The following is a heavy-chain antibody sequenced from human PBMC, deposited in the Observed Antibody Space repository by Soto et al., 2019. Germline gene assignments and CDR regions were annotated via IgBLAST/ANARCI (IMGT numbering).Heavy chain of an antibody. CDR3: ASQGLEWKTWFAP. V-gene: IGHV4-39*01. Sequence: SETLSLTXTVSGGSISSSSYYWGWIRQHPGKGLEWIGSIYYSGSTYYNPSLKSRVTISVDTSKNQFSLKLSSVTAADTAVYYSASQGLEWKTWFAPWRQRTLVPVSS. D-gene: IGHD3-3*01. J-gene: IGHJ5*02. CDR2: IYYSGST. CDR1: GGSISSSSYY.